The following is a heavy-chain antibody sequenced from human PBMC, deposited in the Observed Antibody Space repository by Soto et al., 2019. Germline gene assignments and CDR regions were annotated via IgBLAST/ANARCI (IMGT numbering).Heavy chain of an antibody. D-gene: IGHD1-26*01. J-gene: IGHJ5*02. Sequence: ASVKVSCKASGYTFTSYGISWVRQAPGQGLEWMGWISAYNGSTNYAQKLQGRVTMTTDTSTSTAYMELRSLRSDDTAVYYCARDLKRYSGSYYWFDPWGQGTLVTVSS. V-gene: IGHV1-18*01. CDR1: GYTFTSYG. CDR2: ISAYNGST. CDR3: ARDLKRYSGSYYWFDP.